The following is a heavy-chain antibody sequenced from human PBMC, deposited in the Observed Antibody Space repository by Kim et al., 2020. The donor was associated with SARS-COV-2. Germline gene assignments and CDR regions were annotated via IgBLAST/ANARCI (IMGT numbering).Heavy chain of an antibody. CDR2: MSHDGSVE. CDR1: GFSFSTNG. CDR3: AKEWGSSGWYNWFYS. V-gene: IGHV3-30*18. D-gene: IGHD6-13*01. Sequence: GGSLRLSCTASGFSFSTNGMHWVRQAPGKGLEWLTMMSHDGSVEYYADSVKGRFTISRDTSMDTLYLQMNSLGVEDTAVYSCAKEWGSSGWYNWFYSWG. J-gene: IGHJ5*01.